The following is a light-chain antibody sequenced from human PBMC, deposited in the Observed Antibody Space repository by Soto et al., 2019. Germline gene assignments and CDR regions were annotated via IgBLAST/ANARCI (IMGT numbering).Light chain of an antibody. CDR2: GAS. V-gene: IGKV3-20*01. CDR1: QSIYN. J-gene: IGKJ4*01. CDR3: QQYDSSPLS. Sequence: DIVLTQSAGTLSLSPGERATLSCRASQSIYNLAWYQHKPGQAPRLLIHGASSRATGFPDRFSGSGSGTDFTLTISRLEPGDFAVYYCQQYDSSPLSFGGGTKVEIK.